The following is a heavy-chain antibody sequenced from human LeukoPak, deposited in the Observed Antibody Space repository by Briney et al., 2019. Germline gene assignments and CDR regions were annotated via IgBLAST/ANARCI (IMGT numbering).Heavy chain of an antibody. CDR3: ARDQGSRAYCGGDCYGFDY. Sequence: ASVTVSCKASGYTFTSYGISWVRQAPGQGLEWMGWISAYNGNTNYAQKLQGRVTMTTDTSTSTAYMGLRSLRSDDTAVYYCARDQGSRAYCGGDCYGFDYWGQGTLVTVSS. J-gene: IGHJ4*02. CDR1: GYTFTSYG. V-gene: IGHV1-18*01. CDR2: ISAYNGNT. D-gene: IGHD2-21*02.